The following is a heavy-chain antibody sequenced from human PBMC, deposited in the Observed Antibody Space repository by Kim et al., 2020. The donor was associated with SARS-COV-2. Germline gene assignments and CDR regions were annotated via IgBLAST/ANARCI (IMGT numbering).Heavy chain of an antibody. D-gene: IGHD6-25*01. Sequence: GGSLRLSCAASGFIFSSNAMSWVRQAPGKGLEWVSAISGSGGNIYSADSVKGRFTISRDNSKNTLYLQMNSLRAEDTAVYYCAPRAGSGWYFDCWGQGTLVTVSS. CDR3: APRAGSGWYFDC. CDR1: GFIFSSNA. V-gene: IGHV3-23*01. J-gene: IGHJ4*02. CDR2: ISGSGGNI.